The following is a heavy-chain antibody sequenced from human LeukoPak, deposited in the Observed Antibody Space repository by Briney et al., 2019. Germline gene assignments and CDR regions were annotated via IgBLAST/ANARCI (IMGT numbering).Heavy chain of an antibody. V-gene: IGHV3-48*03. CDR2: ISASDASI. CDR3: ARSGGYFDL. J-gene: IGHJ4*02. CDR1: GFTSSVYE. Sequence: GGSLRLSCVASGFTSSVYEMNWVRQAPGKGLEWTSYISASDASIYYAESVKGRFTISRDNAKSSLYLQMNSLRAEDTAVYYCARSGGYFDLWGQGTLVTVSS. D-gene: IGHD3-10*01.